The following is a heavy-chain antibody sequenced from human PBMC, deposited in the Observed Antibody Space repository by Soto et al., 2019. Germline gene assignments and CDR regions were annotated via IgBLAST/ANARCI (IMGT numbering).Heavy chain of an antibody. CDR2: IIPIFGTA. CDR3: ARGPGLILPLLWFGALPPAGNYYYYGMDV. CDR1: GCTFSSYA. D-gene: IGHD3-10*01. Sequence: SVKVSCKASGCTFSSYAISWVRQAPGQGLEWMGGIIPIFGTANYAQKFQGRVTITADESTSTAYMELSSLRSEDTAAYYCARGPGLILPLLWFGALPPAGNYYYYGMDVWGQGTTVTVSS. V-gene: IGHV1-69*13. J-gene: IGHJ6*02.